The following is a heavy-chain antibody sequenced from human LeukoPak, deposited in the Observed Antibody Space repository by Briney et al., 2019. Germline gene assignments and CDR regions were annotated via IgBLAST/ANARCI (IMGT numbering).Heavy chain of an antibody. V-gene: IGHV3-23*01. CDR1: GLTFSSYA. Sequence: GGSLRLSCAASGLTFSSYAMSWVRQAPGKGLEWVSSISGSGGSTYYADSVRGRFTISRDNSQNTLYLQMNSLRAEDTAVYYCAKDRSGGGDYYFGMDVWGPGTTVTVSS. D-gene: IGHD6-19*01. J-gene: IGHJ6*02. CDR2: ISGSGGST. CDR3: AKDRSGGGDYYFGMDV.